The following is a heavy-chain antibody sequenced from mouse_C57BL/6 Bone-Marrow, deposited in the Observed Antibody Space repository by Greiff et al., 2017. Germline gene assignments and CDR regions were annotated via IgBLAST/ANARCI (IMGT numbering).Heavy chain of an antibody. CDR1: GYTFTDYY. CDR3: ARWNYYGSSRFAY. D-gene: IGHD1-1*01. CDR2: INPYNGGT. Sequence: EVQLQQSGPVLVKPGASVKMSCKASGYTFTDYYMNWVKQSHGKSLEWIGVINPYNGGTSYNQKFKGKATLTVDKSSSTAYMELNSLTSEDSAVYYCARWNYYGSSRFAYWGQGTLVTVSA. V-gene: IGHV1-19*01. J-gene: IGHJ3*01.